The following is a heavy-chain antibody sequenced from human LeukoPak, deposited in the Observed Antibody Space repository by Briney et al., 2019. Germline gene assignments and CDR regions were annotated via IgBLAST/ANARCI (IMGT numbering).Heavy chain of an antibody. D-gene: IGHD6-19*01. CDR3: ARAVAVPGYYYGMDV. CDR1: GGTFSSYA. CDR2: IIPIFGTA. J-gene: IGHJ6*02. Sequence: GASVKVSFKASGGTFSSYAISWVRQAPGQGLEWMGGIIPIFGTANYAQKFQGRVTITADESTSTAYMELSSLRSEDTAVYYCARAVAVPGYYYGMDVWGQGTTVTVSS. V-gene: IGHV1-69*13.